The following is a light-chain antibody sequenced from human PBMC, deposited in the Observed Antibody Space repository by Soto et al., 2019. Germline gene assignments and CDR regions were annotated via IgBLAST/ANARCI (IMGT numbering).Light chain of an antibody. CDR3: QQYGSSLWT. CDR2: GAS. J-gene: IGKJ1*01. V-gene: IGKV3-20*01. CDR1: QSVSSSY. Sequence: IGLTQSPGTLSLSPGERATLSCRASQSVSSSYLAWYQQKPGQAPRLLIYGASSRATGIPDRFSGSGFGTDFTLTISRLEPEDFAVYYCQQYGSSLWTFGQGTKVDIK.